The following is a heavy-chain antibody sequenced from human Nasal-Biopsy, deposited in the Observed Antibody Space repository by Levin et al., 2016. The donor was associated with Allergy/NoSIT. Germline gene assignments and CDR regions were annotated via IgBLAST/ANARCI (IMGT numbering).Heavy chain of an antibody. Sequence: GESLKISCAASGFIFSNNWMHWVRQAPGRGLEWVAAISYDGTNEYYAESVKGRFTVSRDDSKNTLYLQMNILRGEDTALYYCARDKGASNFVPRNYYYGMDVWGQGTTVTVSS. CDR2: ISYDGTNE. CDR3: ARDKGASNFVPRNYYYGMDV. J-gene: IGHJ6*02. V-gene: IGHV3-30*03. D-gene: IGHD4-11*01. CDR1: GFIFSNNW.